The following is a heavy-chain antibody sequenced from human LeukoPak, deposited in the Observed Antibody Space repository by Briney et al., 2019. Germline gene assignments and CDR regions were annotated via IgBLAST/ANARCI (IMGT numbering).Heavy chain of an antibody. Sequence: GGSLRLSCTVYGFTVSSNSMSWVRQVPGKGLEWVSFIFSSTHYSDSVKGRFTISRDNSKNTLYLQMNSLRAEDTAVYYCARDRAEYYYYYYMDVWGKGTTVTVSS. V-gene: IGHV3-53*01. CDR2: IFSST. CDR1: GFTVSSNS. CDR3: ARDRAEYYYYYYMDV. J-gene: IGHJ6*03.